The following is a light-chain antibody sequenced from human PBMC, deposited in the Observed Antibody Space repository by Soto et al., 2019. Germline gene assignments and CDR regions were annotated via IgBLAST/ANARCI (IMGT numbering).Light chain of an antibody. J-gene: IGKJ3*01. CDR1: QNCGRN. V-gene: IGKV3-15*01. CDR2: GAS. Sequence: EIGMTQSPATLSVSPGERTTLSCRASQNCGRNLAWYQQKPGRPPRLLIYGASTRATGIPARFSGSGSGTEFTLTISSLQSEDFAVYYCQQYNKWPPAFTFGPGTKVDIK. CDR3: QQYNKWPPAFT.